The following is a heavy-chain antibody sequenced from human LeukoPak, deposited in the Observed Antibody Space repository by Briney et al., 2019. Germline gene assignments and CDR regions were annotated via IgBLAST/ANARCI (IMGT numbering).Heavy chain of an antibody. Sequence: GGSLRLSCAASGFTFSSYRMNWVRQAPGKGLEWVSYISSSSSTIYYADSVKGRFTISRDNAKNSLYLQMNSLRDEDTAVYYCARDEYYYDSSGYYATYYFDYWGQGTLVTVSS. J-gene: IGHJ4*02. CDR2: ISSSSSTI. V-gene: IGHV3-48*02. D-gene: IGHD3-22*01. CDR1: GFTFSSYR. CDR3: ARDEYYYDSSGYYATYYFDY.